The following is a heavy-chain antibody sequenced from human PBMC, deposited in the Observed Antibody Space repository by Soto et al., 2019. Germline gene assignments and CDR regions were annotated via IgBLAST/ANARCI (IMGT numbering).Heavy chain of an antibody. J-gene: IGHJ5*02. CDR1: GFTFSSYA. CDR2: ISGSSSYI. V-gene: IGHV3-21*01. CDR3: ARDSLYCSSTSCYRAPLNWFDP. Sequence: GGSLRLSCAASGFTFSSYAMSWVRQAPGKGLEWVSAISGSSSYIYYADSVEGRFTISRDNAKNSLYLQMNSLRAEDTAVYYCARDSLYCSSTSCYRAPLNWFDPWGQGTLVTVSS. D-gene: IGHD2-2*01.